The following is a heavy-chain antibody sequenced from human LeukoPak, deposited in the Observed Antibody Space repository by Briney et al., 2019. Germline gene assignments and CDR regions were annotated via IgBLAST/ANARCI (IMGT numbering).Heavy chain of an antibody. J-gene: IGHJ3*02. D-gene: IGHD6-19*01. CDR1: GGSISSGSYY. CDR2: IYYSGST. Sequence: SETLSLTCTVSGGSISSGSYYWSWIRQPPGKGLEWIGYIYYSGSTNYNPSLKSRVTISIDTSKNQFSLKLTSLTAADTAVYYCAKSARGHNPRGWEPDAFDIWGQGTMVTVSS. CDR3: AKSARGHNPRGWEPDAFDI. V-gene: IGHV4-61*01.